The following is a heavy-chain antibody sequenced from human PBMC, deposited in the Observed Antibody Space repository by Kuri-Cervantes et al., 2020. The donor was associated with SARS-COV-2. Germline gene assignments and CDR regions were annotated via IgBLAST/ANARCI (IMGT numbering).Heavy chain of an antibody. CDR2: INLNTDGT. J-gene: IGHJ4*02. V-gene: IGHV1-2*02. CDR1: GYTFTGYY. CDR3: ATSDYSITYDY. Sequence: ASVKVSCKASGYTFTGYYIHWVRQAPGQGLEWMGWINLNTDGTHYAQNFQGRVTMTRDTSISTAYMELSRLRSDDTAVYYCATSDYSITYDYWGQGTLVTVSS. D-gene: IGHD4-11*01.